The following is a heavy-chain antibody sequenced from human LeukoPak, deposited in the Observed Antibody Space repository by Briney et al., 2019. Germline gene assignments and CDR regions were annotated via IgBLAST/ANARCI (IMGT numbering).Heavy chain of an antibody. V-gene: IGHV4-34*01. CDR3: ARKLTYNYGSGSYYKALDV. J-gene: IGHJ6*04. CDR2: INHSGST. Sequence: PSETLSLTCAVYGGSFSGYYWSWIRQPTGKGLEWIGEINHSGSTNYNPSLKSRVTISVDTSKNQFSLKLSSVTAADTAVYYCARKLTYNYGSGSYYKALDVWGKGTTVTVSS. D-gene: IGHD3-10*01. CDR1: GGSFSGYY.